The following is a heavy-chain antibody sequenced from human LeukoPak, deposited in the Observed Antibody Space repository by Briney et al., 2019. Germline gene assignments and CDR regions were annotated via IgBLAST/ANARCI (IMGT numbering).Heavy chain of an antibody. J-gene: IGHJ4*02. CDR2: FDPEDGET. V-gene: IGHV1-24*01. CDR1: GYTLTELS. Sequence: ASVKVSCKVSGYTLTELSMHRVRQAPGKGLEWMGGFDPEDGETIYAQKFQGRVTMTEDTSTDTAYMELSSLRSEDTAVYYCATERLAIVATIRVFDYWGQGTLVTVSS. D-gene: IGHD5-12*01. CDR3: ATERLAIVATIRVFDY.